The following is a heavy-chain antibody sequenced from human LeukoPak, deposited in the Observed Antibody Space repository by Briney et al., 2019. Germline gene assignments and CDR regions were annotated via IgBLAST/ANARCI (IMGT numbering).Heavy chain of an antibody. J-gene: IGHJ4*02. V-gene: IGHV5-51*01. Sequence: GESLTLSCTGSGYSFTSYWIGWVRQMPGKGLEWMGIIYPGDSATRYSPSFQGQVTISADKSISTAYLQWSSLKASDTAMYYCARMIIPNDSVRKWGQGTLVTVSS. D-gene: IGHD3-16*01. CDR2: IYPGDSAT. CDR3: ARMIIPNDSVRK. CDR1: GYSFTSYW.